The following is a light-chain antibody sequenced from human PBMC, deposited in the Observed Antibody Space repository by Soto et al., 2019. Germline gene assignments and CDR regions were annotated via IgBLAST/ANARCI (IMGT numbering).Light chain of an antibody. Sequence: DLQMTQSPSSLSPSLGDRLTTTSPASQNITHSLNWYQQKPGKAPKILIYDASNLEPGVPSSLSGSGSETDFNFTISSLQPEDIATYYCQKYDNLPLTFVGGTKVDI. V-gene: IGKV1-33*01. CDR3: QKYDNLPLT. CDR1: QNITHS. J-gene: IGKJ4*01. CDR2: DAS.